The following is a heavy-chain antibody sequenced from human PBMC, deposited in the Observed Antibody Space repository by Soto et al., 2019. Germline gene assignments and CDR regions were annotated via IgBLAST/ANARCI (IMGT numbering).Heavy chain of an antibody. CDR2: INHSGST. D-gene: IGHD6-19*01. CDR3: ARVEGSGWYGRGGYFDY. Sequence: PSETLSLTCAVYGGSFSGYYWSWIRQPPGKGLEWIGEINHSGSTNYNPSLKSRVTISVDTSKNQFSLKLSSVTAEDTAVYYCARVEGSGWYGRGGYFDYWGQGTLVTVSS. CDR1: GGSFSGYY. J-gene: IGHJ4*02. V-gene: IGHV4-34*01.